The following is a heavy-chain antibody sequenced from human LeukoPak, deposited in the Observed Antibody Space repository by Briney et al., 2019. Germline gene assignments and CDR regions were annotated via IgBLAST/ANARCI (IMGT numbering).Heavy chain of an antibody. CDR1: GGYLCSTNYF. CDR2: FSYTEGT. D-gene: IGHD3-3*01. CDR3: ATRPKTYDDFWSGCDH. J-gene: IGHJ5*02. Sequence: SETLSLTCTVSGGYLCSTNYFLGWIRQPPGKGLEWIGSFSYTEGTSFNQSLKRRITMSLDTSKNQVSLNLSSVTAADTAVYYWATRPKTYDDFWSGCDHWGQGTLVTVSS. V-gene: IGHV4-39*07.